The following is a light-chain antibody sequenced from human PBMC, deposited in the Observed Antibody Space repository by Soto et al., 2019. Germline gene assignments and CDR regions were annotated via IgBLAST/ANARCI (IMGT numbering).Light chain of an antibody. CDR3: LSAHSSRLYV. V-gene: IGLV3-25*02. CDR1: ELPKEY. J-gene: IGLJ1*01. CDR2: KDT. Sequence: SYELTQPPSVSVSPGQTARITCSGDELPKEYAYWYQQKPGQAPPLVIYKDTERPSGIPERFSASSSGTTVTLTISGVQAEDEGDYYCLSAHSSRLYVFGTGTKVTVL.